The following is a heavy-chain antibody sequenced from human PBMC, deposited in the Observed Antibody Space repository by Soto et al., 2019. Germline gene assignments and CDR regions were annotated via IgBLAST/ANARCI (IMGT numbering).Heavy chain of an antibody. CDR2: IYHSGST. Sequence: SETLSLTCAVSGGSISSGGYSWSWIRQPPGKGLEWIGYIYHSGSTYYNPSLKSRVTISVDTSKNQFSLKLSSVTAADTAVYYCARDLTSRMHLGGDYYYGMDVWGQGTTVTVSS. CDR3: ARDLTSRMHLGGDYYYGMDV. J-gene: IGHJ6*02. V-gene: IGHV4-30-2*01. CDR1: GGSISSGGYS. D-gene: IGHD3-16*01.